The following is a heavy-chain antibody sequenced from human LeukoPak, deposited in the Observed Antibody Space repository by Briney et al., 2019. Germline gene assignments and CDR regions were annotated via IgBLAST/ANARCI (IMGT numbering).Heavy chain of an antibody. CDR2: INHSGST. CDR3: ARGPRTTRTGDDYYYYYMDV. CDR1: GGSFSGYY. V-gene: IGHV4-34*01. D-gene: IGHD1/OR15-1a*01. J-gene: IGHJ6*03. Sequence: SETLSLTCAVYGGSFSGYYWSWIRQPPGKGLEWIGEINHSGSTNYNPSLKSRVTISVDTSKNQFSLKLSSVTAADTAVYYCARGPRTTRTGDDYYYYYMDVWGKGTTVTVSS.